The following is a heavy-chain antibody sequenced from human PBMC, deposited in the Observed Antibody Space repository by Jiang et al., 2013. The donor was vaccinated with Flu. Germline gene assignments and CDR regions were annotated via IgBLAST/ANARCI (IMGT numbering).Heavy chain of an antibody. CDR1: GGSISSSRYY. D-gene: IGHD1-26*01. CDR2: IYYSGST. V-gene: IGHV4-39*01. CDR3: ARHKTWWELLVENWFDP. J-gene: IGHJ5*02. Sequence: GPGLVKPSETLSLTCTVSGGSISSSRYYWGWIRQSPGKGLEWIGSIYYSGSTYYNPSLKSRVTISVDTSKSQFSLRLSSVTAADTAVYYCARHKTWWELLVENWFDPWGQGTLVTVSS.